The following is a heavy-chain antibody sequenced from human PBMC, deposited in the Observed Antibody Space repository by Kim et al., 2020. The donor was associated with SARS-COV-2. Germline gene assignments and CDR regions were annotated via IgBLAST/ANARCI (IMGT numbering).Heavy chain of an antibody. J-gene: IGHJ4*02. Sequence: ASVKVSCKASGYTFTSYAMHWVRQAPRQRLEWMGWINAGNGNTKYSQKFQGRVTITRDTSASTAYMELSSLRSEDTAVYYCARLGGLRLGELSLYFDYWGQGTLVTVSS. D-gene: IGHD3-16*02. V-gene: IGHV1-3*01. CDR3: ARLGGLRLGELSLYFDY. CDR1: GYTFTSYA. CDR2: INAGNGNT.